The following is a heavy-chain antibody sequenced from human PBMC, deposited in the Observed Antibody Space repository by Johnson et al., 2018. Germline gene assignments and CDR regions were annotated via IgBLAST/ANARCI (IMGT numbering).Heavy chain of an antibody. V-gene: IGHV3-74*01. J-gene: IGHJ5*02. CDR1: GFTFSSYW. Sequence: VQLVESGGGLVQPGGSLRLSCAASGFTFSSYWMHWVRQAPGKGLVWVSRINSDGSSTSYADSVKGRFTISRDNAKNTLYLKMNSLSAEDTGVYYCAREQLWQLVGGSYWFDPWGQGTLVTVSS. CDR3: AREQLWQLVGGSYWFDP. CDR2: INSDGSST. D-gene: IGHD6-6*01.